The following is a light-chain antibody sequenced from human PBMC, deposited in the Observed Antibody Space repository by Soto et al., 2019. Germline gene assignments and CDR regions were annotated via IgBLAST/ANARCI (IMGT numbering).Light chain of an antibody. V-gene: IGKV1-39*01. CDR1: QSISSY. Sequence: DLPMTQSPSSLSASVGDRVTITCRASQSISSYLNWYQQKPGKDPKLLIYAASSLQSGVPSRFSGSGSGTDFALTISSLQPGDFATFYCQQSYTTPWTFGQGTKVEIK. CDR3: QQSYTTPWT. J-gene: IGKJ1*01. CDR2: AAS.